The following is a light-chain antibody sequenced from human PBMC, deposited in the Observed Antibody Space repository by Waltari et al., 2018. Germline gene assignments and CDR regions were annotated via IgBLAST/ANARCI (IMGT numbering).Light chain of an antibody. V-gene: IGLV3-27*01. CDR1: ILAKTY. Sequence: SYELTQPSSVSVSPGQTATILCSGDILAKTYARWFQQKPGQAPLLLIYGDSERPSAIPGRFSSSSSGTTVTLTITGAHVDDEADYYCFSAADNNWVFGGGTKLTVL. CDR3: FSAADNNWV. CDR2: GDS. J-gene: IGLJ3*02.